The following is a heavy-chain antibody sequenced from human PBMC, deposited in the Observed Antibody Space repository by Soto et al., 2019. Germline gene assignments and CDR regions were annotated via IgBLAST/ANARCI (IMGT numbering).Heavy chain of an antibody. CDR3: AIDYYDDSSGYSGPYFDY. CDR1: GGFISSYY. Sequence: SETLSLTCTVSGGFISSYYWSWSRQPPGKGLEWIGYIYYSGSTNYNPSLKSRVTISVDTPKNQFSLKLSSVTAADTAVYYCAIDYYDDSSGYSGPYFDYWGQGTLVTVSS. CDR2: IYYSGST. J-gene: IGHJ4*02. D-gene: IGHD3-22*01. V-gene: IGHV4-59*01.